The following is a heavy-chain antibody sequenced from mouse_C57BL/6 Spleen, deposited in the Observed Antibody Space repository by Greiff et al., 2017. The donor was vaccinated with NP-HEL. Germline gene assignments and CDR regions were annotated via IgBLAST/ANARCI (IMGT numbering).Heavy chain of an antibody. CDR2: IDPSDSYT. Sequence: VQLQQPGAELVMPGASVKLSCKASGYTFTSYWMHWVKQRPGQGLEWIGEIDPSDSYTNYNQKFKGKSTLTVDKSSSTSYMQLSSLTSEDSAVYYCARRGNWAWYFDVWGTGTTVTVSS. CDR1: GYTFTSYW. D-gene: IGHD4-1*02. V-gene: IGHV1-69*01. CDR3: ARRGNWAWYFDV. J-gene: IGHJ1*03.